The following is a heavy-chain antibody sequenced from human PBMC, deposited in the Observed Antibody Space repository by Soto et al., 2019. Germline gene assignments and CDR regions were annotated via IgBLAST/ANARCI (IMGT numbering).Heavy chain of an antibody. CDR2: IIPIFGTA. D-gene: IGHD3-22*01. CDR1: GGTFSSYA. J-gene: IGHJ3*02. Sequence: SVKVSCKASGGTFSSYAISWVRQAPGQGLEWMGGIIPIFGTANYAQKFQGRVTITADESTSTAYMELSSLRSEDTAVYYCARSRRGSTYYYDSSGPYAFDIWGQGTMVTVSS. CDR3: ARSRRGSTYYYDSSGPYAFDI. V-gene: IGHV1-69*13.